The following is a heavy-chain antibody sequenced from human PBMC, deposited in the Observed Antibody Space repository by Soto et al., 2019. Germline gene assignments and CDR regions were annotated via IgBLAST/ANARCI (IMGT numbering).Heavy chain of an antibody. CDR3: ARGIAARGDYYYYGMDV. Sequence: PGGSLRLSCAASGFTFSSYSMNWVRQAPGKGLEWVSYISSGSSTIFYADSVKGRFTISRDNAKNSLYLQMNSLRAEDTAVYYCARGIAARGDYYYYGMDVWGQGTTVTVSS. D-gene: IGHD6-6*01. J-gene: IGHJ6*02. CDR1: GFTFSSYS. V-gene: IGHV3-48*01. CDR2: ISSGSSTI.